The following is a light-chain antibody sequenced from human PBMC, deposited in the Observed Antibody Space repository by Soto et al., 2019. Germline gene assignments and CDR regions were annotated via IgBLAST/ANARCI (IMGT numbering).Light chain of an antibody. CDR3: CSYLGATTYV. J-gene: IGLJ1*01. CDR1: ASNIGEYNL. CDR2: EGV. Sequence: QSALTQPASVSGSAGQSITSTCTGSASNIGEYNLVSCYQHHAGKAPKVIIYEGVKRPSGVSNRFSGSKSGTTASLTMSGLQDEDEAAYYCCSYLGATTYVFISGTKLTVL. V-gene: IGLV2-23*01.